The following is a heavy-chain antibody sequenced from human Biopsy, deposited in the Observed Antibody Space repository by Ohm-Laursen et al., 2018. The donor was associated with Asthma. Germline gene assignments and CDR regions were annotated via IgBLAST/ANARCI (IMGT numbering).Heavy chain of an antibody. D-gene: IGHD6-13*01. Sequence: SDTLSLTCSLSSGSGGYMRSGNYYWGWIRQPPGKGLEWIGSIYYSGTTYYNPSLGSRVTVSANTSKNQFSVKLTSVPAADTAVYYCVRGSSSWHHGPFHYYYGLDVWGQGTTATVSS. CDR2: IYYSGTT. J-gene: IGHJ6*02. V-gene: IGHV4-39*01. CDR3: VRGSSSWHHGPFHYYYGLDV. CDR1: SGSGGYMRSGNYY.